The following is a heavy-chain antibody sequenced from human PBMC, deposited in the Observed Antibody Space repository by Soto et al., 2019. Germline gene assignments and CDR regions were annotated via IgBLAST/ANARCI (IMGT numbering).Heavy chain of an antibody. D-gene: IGHD2-2*01. J-gene: IGHJ6*02. CDR2: IIPIPGTA. Sequence: QVQLVQSGAEVKKPGSSVKVSCKASGGTFGSYAISWVRQAPGHGLEWMGGIIPIPGTANYAQKFQGRVTIAADESTSTAYRELSSLRSEDTAVYYCARSQGSSTSLEIYYYYYYGMDGWGQGTTVTVSS. CDR3: ARSQGSSTSLEIYYYYYYGMDG. CDR1: GGTFGSYA. V-gene: IGHV1-69*01.